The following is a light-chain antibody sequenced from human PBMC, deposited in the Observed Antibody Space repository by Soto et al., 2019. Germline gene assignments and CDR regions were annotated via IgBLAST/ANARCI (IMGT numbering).Light chain of an antibody. V-gene: IGKV3-11*01. CDR1: KSVSSY. J-gene: IGKJ2*01. CDR2: DAS. CDR3: QQRSNWPPYT. Sequence: EIVLTQSPATLSLSPGERATLSCRASKSVSSYLAWYQQKPGQAPRLLIYDASNRATGIPARFSGSGSGTYFTLTISSLEPEDFAVYYCQQRSNWPPYTFGQGTKLEIK.